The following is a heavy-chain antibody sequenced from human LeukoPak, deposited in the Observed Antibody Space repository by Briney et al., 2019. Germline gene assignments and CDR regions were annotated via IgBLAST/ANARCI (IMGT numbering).Heavy chain of an antibody. D-gene: IGHD3-9*01. CDR1: GGSFSGYY. J-gene: IGHJ4*02. Sequence: SETLSLTCAVYGGSFSGYYWSWIRQPPGKGLEWIGEINHSGSTNYNPSLKSRVTISVDTSKNQFSLKLSSVTAADTAVYYCARETSGYDILTGYYRTTPFDYWGQGTLVTVSS. CDR2: INHSGST. CDR3: ARETSGYDILTGYYRTTPFDY. V-gene: IGHV4-34*01.